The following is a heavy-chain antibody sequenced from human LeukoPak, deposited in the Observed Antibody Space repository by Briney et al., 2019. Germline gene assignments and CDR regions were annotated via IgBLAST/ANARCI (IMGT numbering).Heavy chain of an antibody. CDR2: INPNSGGT. J-gene: IGHJ4*02. V-gene: IGHV1-2*02. D-gene: IGHD3-22*01. CDR1: GYTFTSYG. CDR3: ARGPYYYDSSGYPLFDY. Sequence: ASVKVSCKASGYTFTSYGISWVRQAPGQGLEWMGWINPNSGGTNYAQKFQGRVTMTRDTSISTAYMELSRLRSDDTAVYYCARGPYYYDSSGYPLFDYWGQGTLVTVSS.